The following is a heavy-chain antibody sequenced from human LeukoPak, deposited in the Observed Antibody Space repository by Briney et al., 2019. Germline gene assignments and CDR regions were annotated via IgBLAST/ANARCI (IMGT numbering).Heavy chain of an antibody. CDR3: ARHGGGGSGGNSGFDY. Sequence: SETLSLTCAVYGGSFSGYYWSWIRQPPGKGLEWIGEINHSGSTNYNPSLKSRVTISVDTSKNQFSLKLSSVTAADTAVYYCARHGGGGSGGNSGFDYWGQGTLVTVSS. CDR1: GGSFSGYY. V-gene: IGHV4-34*01. D-gene: IGHD4-23*01. CDR2: INHSGST. J-gene: IGHJ4*02.